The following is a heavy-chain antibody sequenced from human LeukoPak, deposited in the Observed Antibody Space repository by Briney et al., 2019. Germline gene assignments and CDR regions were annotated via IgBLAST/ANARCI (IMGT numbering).Heavy chain of an antibody. V-gene: IGHV4-59*08. CDR1: GGAISSYY. Sequence: PSETVSLTCIVSGGAISSYYWSWIQQPPGKGLEWIGYIYYSGSTNYNPSLKSRVTISVDTSKNQFSLKLSSVTAADTAVYYCARLRSDYDYYYYGMDVWGQGTTVTVSS. CDR3: ARLRSDYDYYYYGMDV. CDR2: IYYSGST. J-gene: IGHJ6*02. D-gene: IGHD3-22*01.